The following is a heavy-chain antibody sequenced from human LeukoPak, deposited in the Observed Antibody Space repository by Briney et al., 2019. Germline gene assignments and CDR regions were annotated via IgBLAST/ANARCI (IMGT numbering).Heavy chain of an antibody. Sequence: PSQTLSLTCTVSGGSISSGDYYWSWIRQPTGKGLEWIGYIYYSGSTYYNPSLKSRVTISVDTSKNQFSLKLSSVTAADTAVYYCARGVVGYYMDVWGKGTTVTVSS. V-gene: IGHV4-30-4*08. CDR3: ARGVVGYYMDV. CDR1: GGSISSGDYY. CDR2: IYYSGST. J-gene: IGHJ6*03.